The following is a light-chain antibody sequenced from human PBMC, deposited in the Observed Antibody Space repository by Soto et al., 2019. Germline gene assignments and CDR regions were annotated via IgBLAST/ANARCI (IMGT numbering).Light chain of an antibody. CDR2: TAS. CDR1: QSISND. Sequence: KMTQSSSSLSGFVGDRVTFNCLASQSISNDLGWYQQKPGEAPKRLIYTASTLQPGVPSRCSGSRSGTEFTLTTSSLQPEDFATYYCLQHNTYPRTFGQGTKVDIK. V-gene: IGKV1-17*01. J-gene: IGKJ1*01. CDR3: LQHNTYPRT.